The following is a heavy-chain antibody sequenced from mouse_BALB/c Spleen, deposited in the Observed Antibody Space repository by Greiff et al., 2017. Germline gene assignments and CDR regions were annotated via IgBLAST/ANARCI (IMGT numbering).Heavy chain of an antibody. D-gene: IGHD4-1*02. CDR2: IDPYNGGT. V-gene: IGHV1S135*01. CDR1: GYAFTSYN. CDR3: ARDQLGSWFAY. Sequence: EVKVVESGPELVKPGASVKVSCKASGYAFTSYNMYWVKQSHGKSLEWIGYIDPYNGGTSYNQKFKGKATLTVDKSSSTAYMHLNSLTSEDSAVYYCARDQLGSWFAYWGQGTLVTVSA. J-gene: IGHJ3*01.